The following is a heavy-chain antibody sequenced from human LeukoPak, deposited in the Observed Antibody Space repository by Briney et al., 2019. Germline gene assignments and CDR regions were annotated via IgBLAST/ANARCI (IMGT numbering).Heavy chain of an antibody. V-gene: IGHV3-21*01. D-gene: IGHD3-10*01. J-gene: IGHJ4*02. CDR3: ARDWGVDS. CDR1: GFTFITFE. Sequence: PGGSLRLSCAASGFTFITFEMNWVRQAPGKGLEWVSSISSSTTYISYADSVKGRFTISRDNSNNTLYLQMNSLRAEDTAVYYCARDWGVDSWGQGTLVTVSS. CDR2: ISSSTTYI.